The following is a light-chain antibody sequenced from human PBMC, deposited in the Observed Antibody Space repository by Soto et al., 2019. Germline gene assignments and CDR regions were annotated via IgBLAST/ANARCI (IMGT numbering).Light chain of an antibody. CDR1: QAINTY. CDR3: QQSYSTLLLT. Sequence: DIQMTQSPSFLSASVGDRVTISCRASQAINTYLNWYQQNPGKAPKLLIYGTSDLQNGVPSRFSGGGSGTDFTLTISSLQPEDFATYYCQQSYSTLLLTFGQGTRLEV. J-gene: IGKJ5*01. CDR2: GTS. V-gene: IGKV1-39*01.